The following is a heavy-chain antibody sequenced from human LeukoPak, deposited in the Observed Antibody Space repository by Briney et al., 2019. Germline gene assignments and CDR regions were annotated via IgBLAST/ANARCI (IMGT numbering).Heavy chain of an antibody. CDR1: GFPFSNYD. J-gene: IGHJ4*02. V-gene: IGHV3-13*01. CDR2: LGTNGDT. CDR3: TRGAGTTDY. Sequence: PGGSLRLSCVASGFPFSNYDMYWVRQAAGRGPEWVSALGTNGDTYYLGSVRGRFTISRDNAKNSLYLQMNSLRAEDTALYYCTRGAGTTDYWGQGTLVTVSS. D-gene: IGHD1-1*01.